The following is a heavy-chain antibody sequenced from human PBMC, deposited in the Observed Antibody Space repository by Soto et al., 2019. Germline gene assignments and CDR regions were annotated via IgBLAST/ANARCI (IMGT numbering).Heavy chain of an antibody. CDR3: ARVSDGSGRLHLDY. D-gene: IGHD3-10*01. J-gene: IGHJ4*01. CDR2: IYTSGST. V-gene: IGHV4-4*07. CDR1: GGSITNYY. Sequence: SSETLSLTCTVSGGSITNYYWSWIRQPAVKGLEWIGRIYTSGSTNYNPSLKSRVTMSVDTSKNQVFLKLTSVTAADTAIYYCARVSDGSGRLHLDYWGHGILVTVSS.